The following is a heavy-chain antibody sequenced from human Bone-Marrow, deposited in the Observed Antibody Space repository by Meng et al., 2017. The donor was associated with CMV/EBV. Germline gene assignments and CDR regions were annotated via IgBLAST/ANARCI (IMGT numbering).Heavy chain of an antibody. CDR3: ARGREDRRLRSSWFYYGMDV. CDR2: ISSSSSYI. V-gene: IGHV3-21*01. CDR1: GFTFSSYS. Sequence: GESLKISCAASGFTFSSYSMNWVRQAPGKGLEWVSSISSSSSYIYYANSVKGRFTISRDNAKNSLYLQMNSLRAEDTAVYYCARGREDRRLRSSWFYYGMDVWGQGTTVTVSS. J-gene: IGHJ6*02. D-gene: IGHD6-13*01.